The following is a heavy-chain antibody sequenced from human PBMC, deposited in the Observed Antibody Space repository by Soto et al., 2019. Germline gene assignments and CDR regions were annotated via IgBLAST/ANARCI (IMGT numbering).Heavy chain of an antibody. V-gene: IGHV2-5*01. CDR1: GFSVSVRGVG. CDR2: IYWNDDK. Sequence: SGPTLVNPTQTLTLTCALSGFSVSVRGVGVGWIRQPPGKALEWLAIIYWNDDKLYRPSLQSRLTITKDTSKNQVVLTMTNMDPVDTATYYCAPSPWGAAPDYWGQGTPVTVSS. D-gene: IGHD3-16*01. CDR3: APSPWGAAPDY. J-gene: IGHJ4*02.